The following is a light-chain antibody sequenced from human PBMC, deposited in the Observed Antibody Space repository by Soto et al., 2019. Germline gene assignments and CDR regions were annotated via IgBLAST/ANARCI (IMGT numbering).Light chain of an antibody. J-gene: IGKJ5*01. CDR2: GAS. Sequence: EIVMTQSPATLSASPGERVTLSCKASQSVSSNLACYQQKPGQAPRLLIYGASTRATGIPARFSGSGSGTEFTLTISSLQSEDFAVYYCQQYNNWPLTFGQGTRLEI. CDR1: QSVSSN. V-gene: IGKV3-15*01. CDR3: QQYNNWPLT.